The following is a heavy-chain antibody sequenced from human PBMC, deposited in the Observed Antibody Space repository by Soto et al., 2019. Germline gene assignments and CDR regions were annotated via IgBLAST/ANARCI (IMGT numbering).Heavy chain of an antibody. CDR3: ARTHIVVVVAATYYFDY. CDR2: IYYSGST. Sequence: SETLSLTCTVSGGSISSSSYYWGWIRQPPGKGLEWIGSIYYSGSTYYNPSLKSRVTISVDTSKNQFSLKLSSVTAADTAVYYCARTHIVVVVAATYYFDYWGQGTLVTVS. CDR1: GGSISSSSYY. V-gene: IGHV4-39*01. J-gene: IGHJ4*02. D-gene: IGHD2-15*01.